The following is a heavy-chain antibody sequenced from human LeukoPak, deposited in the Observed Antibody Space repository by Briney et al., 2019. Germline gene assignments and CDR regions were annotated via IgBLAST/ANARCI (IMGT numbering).Heavy chain of an antibody. Sequence: GGSLRLSCAASGFTFSNYEMNWVRQAPGKGLEWVSYISDSGSTIYYADSVKDRFTISRDNAKNSLYLQMNSLRVEDTGVYYCARVTTGFDYWGQGTLVTVSS. CDR3: ARVTTGFDY. V-gene: IGHV3-48*03. D-gene: IGHD1-14*01. CDR1: GFTFSNYE. CDR2: ISDSGSTI. J-gene: IGHJ4*02.